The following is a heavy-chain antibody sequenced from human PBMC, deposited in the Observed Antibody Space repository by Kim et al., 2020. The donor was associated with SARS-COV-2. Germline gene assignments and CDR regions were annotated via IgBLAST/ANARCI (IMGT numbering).Heavy chain of an antibody. D-gene: IGHD5-18*01. J-gene: IGHJ4*02. CDR3: ARGRGYSYGAFDY. CDR1: GGSFSGYY. V-gene: IGHV4-34*01. Sequence: SETLSLTCAVYGGSFSGYYWSWIRQPPGKGLEWIGEINHSGSTNYNPSLKSRVTISVDTSKNQFSLKLSSVTAADTAVYYCARGRGYSYGAFDYWGQGTLVTVSS. CDR2: INHSGST.